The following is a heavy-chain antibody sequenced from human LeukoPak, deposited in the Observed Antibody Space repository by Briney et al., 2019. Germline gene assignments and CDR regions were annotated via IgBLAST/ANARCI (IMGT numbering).Heavy chain of an antibody. CDR1: GYTFSSYS. V-gene: IGHV3-48*01. Sequence: GGSLRLSCAASGYTFSSYSMSWVRQAPGKGLEWVSYISSSSSTIYYADSVKGRFTISRDNAKNSLYLQMYSLRAEDTAVYYCARLYHVWGQGTLVTVSS. CDR2: ISSSSSTI. CDR3: ARLYHV. J-gene: IGHJ4*02. D-gene: IGHD2-2*02.